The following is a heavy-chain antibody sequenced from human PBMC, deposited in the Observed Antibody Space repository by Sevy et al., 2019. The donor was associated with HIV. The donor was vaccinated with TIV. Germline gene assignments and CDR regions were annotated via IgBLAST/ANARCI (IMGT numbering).Heavy chain of an antibody. CDR2: ISSSGSTI. V-gene: IGHV3-11*01. Sequence: GGSLRLSCAASGFTFSDYYMSWIRQAPGKGLEWVSYISSSGSTIYYADSVKGRFTISRDNAKNSLFLQMNSLRAEDTAVYYCAREGYYDSSGYSYIWGQGTMVTVSS. J-gene: IGHJ3*02. CDR1: GFTFSDYY. D-gene: IGHD3-22*01. CDR3: AREGYYDSSGYSYI.